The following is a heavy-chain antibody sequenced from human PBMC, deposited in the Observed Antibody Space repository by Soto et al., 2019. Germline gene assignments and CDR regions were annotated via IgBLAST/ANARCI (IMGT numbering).Heavy chain of an antibody. D-gene: IGHD1-7*01. CDR3: VKDQDWNYASNDAFDI. V-gene: IGHV3-64D*06. Sequence: GGSLRLSCSASGFTFLSYAMHWVRQAPGKGLEYVSAIGSNGGSTYYADSVKGRFTISRGNSKNTLYLQMSSLRAEDTAMYYCVKDQDWNYASNDAFDIWGQGTMVTVSS. J-gene: IGHJ3*02. CDR1: GFTFLSYA. CDR2: IGSNGGST.